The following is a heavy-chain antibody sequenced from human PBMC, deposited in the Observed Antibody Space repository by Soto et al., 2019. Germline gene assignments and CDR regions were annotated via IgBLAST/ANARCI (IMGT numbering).Heavy chain of an antibody. CDR2: ISGSGGST. CDR3: AKGEYSYGLFHY. D-gene: IGHD5-18*01. Sequence: GGSLRLSCAASGFTFSTYSMNWVRQAPGKGLEWVSGISGSGGSTFYADSVKGRFTVSRDNSKKTLYLQMNSLRAEDTALYYCAKGEYSYGLFHYWGQGTLVTVSS. V-gene: IGHV3-23*01. CDR1: GFTFSTYS. J-gene: IGHJ4*02.